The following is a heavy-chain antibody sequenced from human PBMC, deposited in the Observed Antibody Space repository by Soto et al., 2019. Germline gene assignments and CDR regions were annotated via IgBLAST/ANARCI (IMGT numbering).Heavy chain of an antibody. CDR2: ISWNSGSI. J-gene: IGHJ6*02. Sequence: SLRLSSPASGFTFDDYAMHWVRQAPGKGLGWVSGISWNSGSIGYADSVKGRFTISRDNAKNSLYLQMNSQRAEDTALYYCAKDMGVAGTFGYYYYGMDVWGQGTTVTVSS. CDR3: AKDMGVAGTFGYYYYGMDV. V-gene: IGHV3-9*01. D-gene: IGHD6-19*01. CDR1: GFTFDDYA.